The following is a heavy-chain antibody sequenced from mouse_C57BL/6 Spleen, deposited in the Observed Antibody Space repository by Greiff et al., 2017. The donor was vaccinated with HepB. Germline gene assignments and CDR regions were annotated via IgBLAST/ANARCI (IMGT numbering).Heavy chain of an antibody. CDR3: ARSKITTVVERYFDV. J-gene: IGHJ1*03. CDR1: GYTFTSYW. D-gene: IGHD1-1*01. CDR2: IDPNSGGT. V-gene: IGHV1-72*01. Sequence: QVQLQQPGAELVKPGASVKLSCKASGYTFTSYWMHWVKQRPGRGLEWIGRIDPNSGGTKYNEKFKSKATLTVDKPSSTAYMQLSSLTSEDSAVYYCARSKITTVVERYFDVWGTGTTVTVSS.